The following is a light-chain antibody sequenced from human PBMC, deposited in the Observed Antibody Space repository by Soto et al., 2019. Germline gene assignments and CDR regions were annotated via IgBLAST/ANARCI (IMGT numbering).Light chain of an antibody. CDR1: QNINNY. J-gene: IGKJ5*01. Sequence: DINMTQSPSSLSASLGDRVPITCKASQNINNYLNWYQQKPGRAPKLLIYDASNLEAGVPSRFSGSGSGTDFTLTISSLQPEDFATYYCQQLNSYPSITFGQGTRLE. CDR3: QQLNSYPSIT. V-gene: IGKV1-33*01. CDR2: DAS.